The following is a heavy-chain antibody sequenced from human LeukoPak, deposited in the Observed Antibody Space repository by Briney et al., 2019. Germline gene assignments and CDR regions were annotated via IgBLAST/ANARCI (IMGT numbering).Heavy chain of an antibody. CDR3: AREERLIAATGRGALDY. CDR2: INPITGTT. CDR1: GYTFTNYF. Sequence: ASVKVSCKASGYTFTNYFMHWVRQAPGQGLEWMGIINPITGTTTYAQKFQGRVTMTRDTSTGTVYMELSSLRSEDTAVYYCAREERLIAATGRGALDYWGQGTLVTVSS. J-gene: IGHJ4*02. V-gene: IGHV1-46*01. D-gene: IGHD6-13*01.